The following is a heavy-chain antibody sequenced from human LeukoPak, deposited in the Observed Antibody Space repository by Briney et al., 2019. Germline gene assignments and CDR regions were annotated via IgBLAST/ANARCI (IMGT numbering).Heavy chain of an antibody. CDR2: ISGSGGST. J-gene: IGHJ6*02. D-gene: IGHD6-19*01. Sequence: GGSLRLSCAASGFTFSSYAMSWVRQAPGKGLEWVSAISGSGGSTYYADSVKGRFTISRDNSKNTLYLQMNSLRAEDTAVYYCAKSAYQRYRYSSGWYWGYYYYGMGVWGQGTTVTVSS. CDR1: GFTFSSYA. CDR3: AKSAYQRYRYSSGWYWGYYYYGMGV. V-gene: IGHV3-23*01.